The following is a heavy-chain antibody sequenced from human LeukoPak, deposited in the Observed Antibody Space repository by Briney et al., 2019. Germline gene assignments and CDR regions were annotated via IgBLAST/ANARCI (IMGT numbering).Heavy chain of an antibody. J-gene: IGHJ4*02. CDR3: ARASLPPELKGDIVVVPAATLYDY. CDR2: INHSGST. CDR1: GGSFSGYY. D-gene: IGHD2-2*01. V-gene: IGHV4-34*01. Sequence: PSETLSLTCAVYGGSFSGYYWSWIRQPPGKGLEWIGEINHSGSTNYNPSLKSRVTISVDTSKNQFSLKLSSVTAAGTAVYYCARASLPPELKGDIVVVPAATLYDYWGQGTLVTVSS.